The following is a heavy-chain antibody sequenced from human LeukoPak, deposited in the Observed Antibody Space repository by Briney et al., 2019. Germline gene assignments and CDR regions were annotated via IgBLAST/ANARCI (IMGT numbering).Heavy chain of an antibody. CDR3: ARDLISGSYPAAFDI. CDR1: GGTFSSYA. Sequence: GASVKVSCKASGGTFSSYAISWVRQAPGQGLEWMGGIIPIFGTANYAQKFQGRVTITADKSSSTAYMELSSLRSKDTAVYYCARDLISGSYPAAFDIWGQGAMVTVSS. D-gene: IGHD1-26*01. CDR2: IIPIFGTA. V-gene: IGHV1-69*06. J-gene: IGHJ3*02.